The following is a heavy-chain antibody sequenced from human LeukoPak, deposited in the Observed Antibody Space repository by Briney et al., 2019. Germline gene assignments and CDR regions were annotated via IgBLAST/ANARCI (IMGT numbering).Heavy chain of an antibody. CDR2: ISWNSGSI. CDR1: GFTFDDYA. Sequence: GGSLRLSCAASGFTFDDYAMHWVRQAPGKGLEWVSGISWNSGSIGYADSVKGRFTISRDNAENSLYLQMNSLRAEDTALYYCASLIAVAGTRFDYWGQGTLVTVSS. J-gene: IGHJ4*02. V-gene: IGHV3-9*01. D-gene: IGHD6-19*01. CDR3: ASLIAVAGTRFDY.